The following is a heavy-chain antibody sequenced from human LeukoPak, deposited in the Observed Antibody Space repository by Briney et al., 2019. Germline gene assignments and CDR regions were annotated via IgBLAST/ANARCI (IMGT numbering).Heavy chain of an antibody. CDR2: ISGSGGST. CDR3: AKYRITMIVVGGAFDI. D-gene: IGHD3-22*01. J-gene: IGHJ3*02. V-gene: IGHV3-23*01. CDR1: GFTFSSYA. Sequence: PGGSLRLSCAASGFTFSSYAMSWVRQAPGKGLGWVSAISGSGGSTYYADSVKGRFTISRDNSKNTLYLQMNSLRAEDTAVYYCAKYRITMIVVGGAFDIWGQGTMVTVSS.